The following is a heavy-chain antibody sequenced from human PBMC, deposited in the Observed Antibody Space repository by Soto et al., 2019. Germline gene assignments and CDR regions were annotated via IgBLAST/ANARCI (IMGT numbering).Heavy chain of an antibody. Sequence: SETLSLTCPGSGGSISRSFPIWDRQPPGEGLEWIGSVHYTGHTDYHPSLKGRVPISVDKSKTKFSLNLRSVTAADKAVYYCARDLASVPKAFDYWGRGTLVTVSS. CDR2: VHYTGHT. CDR1: GGSISRSF. D-gene: IGHD6-13*01. CDR3: ARDLASVPKAFDY. J-gene: IGHJ4*02. V-gene: IGHV4-59*01.